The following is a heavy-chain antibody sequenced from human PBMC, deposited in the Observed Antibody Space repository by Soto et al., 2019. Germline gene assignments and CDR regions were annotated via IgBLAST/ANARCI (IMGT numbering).Heavy chain of an antibody. CDR3: TKLTGYGSGWCDY. CDR1: GITFSNSA. J-gene: IGHJ4*02. CDR2: ISGSGGST. V-gene: IGHV3-23*01. Sequence: EVQLLESGGGLVQPGGSLRLSCVASGITFSNSAMSWVRQAPGKGLEWVLGISGSGGSTYYADSVKGRFTISRDNSKNTLYLQMNSLRAEDTAVYYCTKLTGYGSGWCDYWGQGTLVTVSS. D-gene: IGHD6-19*01.